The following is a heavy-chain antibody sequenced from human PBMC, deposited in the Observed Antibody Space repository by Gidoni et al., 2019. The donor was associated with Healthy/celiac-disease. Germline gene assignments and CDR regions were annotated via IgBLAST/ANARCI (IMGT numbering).Heavy chain of an antibody. D-gene: IGHD2-2*01. J-gene: IGHJ4*02. CDR2: INHSGST. CDR3: ARGGEKDCSSTSCDLPLKT. CDR1: GGSFSGYY. V-gene: IGHV4-34*01. Sequence: QVQLQQWGAGLLKPSETLSLTCAVYGGSFSGYYWSWIRQPPGKGLEWIGEINHSGSTNYNPSLKSRVTISVDTSKNQFSLKLSSVTAADTAVYYCARGGEKDCSSTSCDLPLKTWGQGTLVTVSS.